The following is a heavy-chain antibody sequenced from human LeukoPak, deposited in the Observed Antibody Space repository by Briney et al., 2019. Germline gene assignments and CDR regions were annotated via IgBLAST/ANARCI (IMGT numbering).Heavy chain of an antibody. CDR1: GFTFSSYW. Sequence: GGSLRLSCAASGFTFSSYWMSWVRRAPGKGLEWVANIKQDGSEKYYVDSVKGRFTISRDNAKNSLYLQMNSLRAEDTAVYYCARDLTYYYDSSGYYFLDWGQGTLVTVSS. CDR2: IKQDGSEK. V-gene: IGHV3-7*01. CDR3: ARDLTYYYDSSGYYFLD. D-gene: IGHD3-22*01. J-gene: IGHJ4*02.